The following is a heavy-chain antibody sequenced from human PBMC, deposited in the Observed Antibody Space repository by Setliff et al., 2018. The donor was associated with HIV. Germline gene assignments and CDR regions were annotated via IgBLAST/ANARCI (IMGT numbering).Heavy chain of an antibody. V-gene: IGHV1-3*01. CDR2: TNAANGKT. Sequence: ASVKVSCKASGYTFSTYGMHWVRQAPGQRLEWMGWTNAANGKTKYSQKFQGRLTITGDISASTVDMELSRLKPEDTALYFCARDYSGTYYGDIDWWGQGALVTVSS. J-gene: IGHJ4*02. CDR1: GYTFSTYG. D-gene: IGHD1-26*01. CDR3: ARDYSGTYYGDIDW.